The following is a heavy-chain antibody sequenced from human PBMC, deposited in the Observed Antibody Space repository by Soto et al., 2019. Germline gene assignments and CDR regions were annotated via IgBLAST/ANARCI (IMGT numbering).Heavy chain of an antibody. D-gene: IGHD6-13*01. CDR1: GFTFSSYW. V-gene: IGHV3-7*01. CDR3: ARDRSWQQLVRHYFAY. J-gene: IGHJ4*02. CDR2: IKQDGSEK. Sequence: GGSLRLCCAASGFTFSSYWMSWVRQAPGKGLEWVANIKQDGSEKWYVDSVKGRFTISRDNAKNSLFLQMNSLTVEDSALYYCARDRSWQQLVRHYFAYWGQGTLVTVSS.